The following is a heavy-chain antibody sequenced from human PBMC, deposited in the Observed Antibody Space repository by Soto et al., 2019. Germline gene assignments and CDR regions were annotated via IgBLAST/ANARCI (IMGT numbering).Heavy chain of an antibody. Sequence: GESLKISFKGSGYSFTSNWIGWVRQMPGKGLEWMGIIYPGDSDTRYSPSFQGQVTISADKSISTAYLQWSSLKASDTAMYYCARHSYYDILTGYDMDYYYYGMDVWGQGTTVTVSS. V-gene: IGHV5-51*01. CDR3: ARHSYYDILTGYDMDYYYYGMDV. D-gene: IGHD3-9*01. J-gene: IGHJ6*02. CDR2: IYPGDSDT. CDR1: GYSFTSNW.